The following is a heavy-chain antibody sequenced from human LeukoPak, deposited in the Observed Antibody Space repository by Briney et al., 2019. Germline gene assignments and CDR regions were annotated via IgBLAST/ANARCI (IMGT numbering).Heavy chain of an antibody. D-gene: IGHD3-10*01. V-gene: IGHV3-30*04. J-gene: IGHJ3*02. CDR3: ARTGSYLGAFDI. CDR2: ISYDGSNK. CDR1: GFTFSSYA. Sequence: GRSLRLSCAASGFTFSSYAMHWVRQDPGKGLEWVAVISYDGSNKYYADSVKGRFTISRDNSKNTLYLQMNSLRAEDTAVYYCARTGSYLGAFDIWGQGTMVTVSS.